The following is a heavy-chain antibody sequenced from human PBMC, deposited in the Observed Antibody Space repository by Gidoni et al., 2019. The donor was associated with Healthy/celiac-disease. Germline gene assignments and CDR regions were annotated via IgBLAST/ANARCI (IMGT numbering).Heavy chain of an antibody. V-gene: IGHV4-59*01. J-gene: IGHJ3*02. D-gene: IGHD4-17*01. Sequence: QVQLQESGPGLVKPSETLSLTSTVSGRSIRSYYWSWIRQPPGKGLEWIGYIYYSGSTNYNPSLKSRVTISVDTSKNQFSLKLSSVTAADTAVYYCARGGTTVVTTRWLAIWGQGTMVTVSS. CDR3: ARGGTTVVTTRWLAI. CDR2: IYYSGST. CDR1: GRSIRSYY.